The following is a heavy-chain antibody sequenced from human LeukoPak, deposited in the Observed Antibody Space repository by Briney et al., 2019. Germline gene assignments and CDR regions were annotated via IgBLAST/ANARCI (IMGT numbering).Heavy chain of an antibody. J-gene: IGHJ4*02. Sequence: GGSLRLSCAAFGFTFSNYAMHWVRQAPGKGLEYVSAISSNGGTTYYANSVRGRFTISRDNAKSSMWLQMNSLRAEDTAVYYCARDQTPFYWGQGSLVTVSS. V-gene: IGHV3-64*01. CDR1: GFTFSNYA. D-gene: IGHD2-15*01. CDR2: ISSNGGTT. CDR3: ARDQTPFY.